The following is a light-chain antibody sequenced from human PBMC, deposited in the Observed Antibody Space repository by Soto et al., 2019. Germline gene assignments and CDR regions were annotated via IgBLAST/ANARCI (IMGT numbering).Light chain of an antibody. V-gene: IGKV1-39*01. J-gene: IGKJ2*01. Sequence: DIQMTQSPSSLSASVGDRVTITCRASQSISSYLNWYQQKPGKAPKLLIYAASSMHSGVQSRFSGSGSRTDVTLTIRSLQPEDFATYFCVHCYSTPYTFGQGTKLEIK. CDR2: AAS. CDR3: VHCYSTPYT. CDR1: QSISSY.